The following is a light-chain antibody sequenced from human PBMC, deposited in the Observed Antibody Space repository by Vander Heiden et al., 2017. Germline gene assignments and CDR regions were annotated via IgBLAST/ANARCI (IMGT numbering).Light chain of an antibody. CDR2: AAS. CDR1: QSISTY. V-gene: IGKV1-39*01. CDR3: QQSYTSPRT. Sequence: DIQMTQSPSSLSASVGDKVTITCRASQSISTYLNWYQQKPGKAPKLLIYAASSLQSGVPSRFGGSGSGTDFTLTITSLQPEDFATYFCQQSYTSPRTFGQGTRQEIK. J-gene: IGKJ5*01.